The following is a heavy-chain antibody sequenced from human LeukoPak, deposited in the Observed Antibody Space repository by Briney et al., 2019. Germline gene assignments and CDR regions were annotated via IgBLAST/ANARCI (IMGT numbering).Heavy chain of an antibody. CDR2: IYHSGTT. V-gene: IGHV4-4*02. J-gene: IGHJ4*02. CDR1: GGSIGSSNW. D-gene: IGHD4-17*01. Sequence: SETLSLTCAVSGGSIGSSNWWSWARQPPGKGLEWIGEIYHSGTTNYNPSLKSRVTMSVDKSKNQFSLKLSSVTAADTAIYYCATYFYGDYASYYFGFWGQGTLVTVSS. CDR3: ATYFYGDYASYYFGF.